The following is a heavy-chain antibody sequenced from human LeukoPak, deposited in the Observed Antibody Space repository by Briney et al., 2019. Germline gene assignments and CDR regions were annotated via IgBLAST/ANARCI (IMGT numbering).Heavy chain of an antibody. CDR2: VNPNSGGT. CDR1: GYTFTGYY. CDR3: ARVESIAAAGYFDY. V-gene: IGHV1-2*02. Sequence: ASVKVSCKASGYTFTGYYMRWVRQAPAQGLEWMGWVNPNSGGTNYAQKFQGRVTMTRDTSISTAYMELSRLRSDDTAVYYCARVESIAAAGYFDYWGQGTLVTVSS. J-gene: IGHJ4*02. D-gene: IGHD6-13*01.